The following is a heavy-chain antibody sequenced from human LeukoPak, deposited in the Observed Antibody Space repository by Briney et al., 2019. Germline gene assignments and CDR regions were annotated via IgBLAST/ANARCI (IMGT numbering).Heavy chain of an antibody. Sequence: GESLKISCKGSGYSFTSYWIGWVRQMPGKGLEWMGIIYPGDSDTRYSPSFQGQVTISADKPISTAYLQWSSLKASDTAMYYCARRRYSYGYHDAFDIWGQGTMVTVSS. CDR3: ARRRYSYGYHDAFDI. CDR2: IYPGDSDT. J-gene: IGHJ3*02. CDR1: GYSFTSYW. D-gene: IGHD5-18*01. V-gene: IGHV5-51*01.